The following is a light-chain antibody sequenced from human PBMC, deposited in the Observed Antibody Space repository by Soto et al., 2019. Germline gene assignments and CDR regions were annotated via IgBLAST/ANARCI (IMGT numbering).Light chain of an antibody. CDR2: NTN. CDR3: VLYMGSGISV. CDR1: SGSVSATYY. V-gene: IGLV8-61*01. J-gene: IGLJ2*01. Sequence: QTVVTQEPSFSVSPGGTVTLTCGLSSGSVSATYYPSWYQQTPGQAPRTLIYNTNTRSSGVPDRFSGSILGNKAALTTTGAQEDDESDYYCVLYMGSGISVFGGGTQLTVL.